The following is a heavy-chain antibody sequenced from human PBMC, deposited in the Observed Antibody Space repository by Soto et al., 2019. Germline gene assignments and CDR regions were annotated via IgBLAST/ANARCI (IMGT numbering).Heavy chain of an antibody. CDR2: IFSSDEK. Sequence: QVTLKESGPVLVKSTETLTLTCTVSGFSLSESWMGVSWIRQPPGKALEWLAHIFSSDEKSYESSLKSRVAISKDTSKSQVFLTLTNMAPVDTATYFCARSESSRSFFRFDYWGRGSLVTVSS. J-gene: IGHJ4*02. CDR1: GFSLSESWMG. V-gene: IGHV2-26*01. CDR3: ARSESSRSFFRFDY. D-gene: IGHD2-2*01.